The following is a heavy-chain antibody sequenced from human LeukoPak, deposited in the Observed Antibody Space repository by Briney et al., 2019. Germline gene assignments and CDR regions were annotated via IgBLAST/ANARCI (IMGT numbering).Heavy chain of an antibody. CDR2: IKQDGSEK. J-gene: IGHJ5*01. V-gene: IGHV3-7*05. CDR3: ARGAGYCSSTGCYGSDWFDS. D-gene: IGHD2-2*01. Sequence: GGSLRLSCAASGFTFWMSWVRQAPGKGLERVANIKQDGSEKYYVDSVKGRFTISRDNAKNSLYLQMNSLRVEDTAVYYCARGAGYCSSTGCYGSDWFDSWGQGALVTVSS. CDR1: GFTFW.